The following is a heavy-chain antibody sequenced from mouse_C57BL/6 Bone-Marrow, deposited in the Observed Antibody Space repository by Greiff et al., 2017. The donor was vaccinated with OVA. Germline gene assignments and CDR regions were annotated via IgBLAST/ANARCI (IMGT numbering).Heavy chain of an antibody. Sequence: VQLQQSGAELVKPGASVKLSCTASGFNIKDYYMHWVKQRTEQGLEWIGRIDPEDGETKYAPKFQGKATIAADTTSNTAYLQLSSLTSKDTAVYYCARTVVANYFDYWGQGTTLTVSS. CDR1: GFNIKDYY. D-gene: IGHD1-1*01. J-gene: IGHJ2*01. CDR3: ARTVVANYFDY. CDR2: IDPEDGET. V-gene: IGHV14-2*01.